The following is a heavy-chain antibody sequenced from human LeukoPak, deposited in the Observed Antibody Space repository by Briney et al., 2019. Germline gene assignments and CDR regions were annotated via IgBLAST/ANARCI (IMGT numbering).Heavy chain of an antibody. Sequence: SETLSLTCAVYGGSFSGYYWSWIRQPPGKGLGWIGEINHSGSTNYNPSPKSRVTISVDTSKNQFSLKLSSVTAADTAVYYCARGRLRYFDWLCDAFDIWGQGTMVTVSS. V-gene: IGHV4-34*01. CDR3: ARGRLRYFDWLCDAFDI. CDR1: GGSFSGYY. D-gene: IGHD3-9*01. CDR2: INHSGST. J-gene: IGHJ3*02.